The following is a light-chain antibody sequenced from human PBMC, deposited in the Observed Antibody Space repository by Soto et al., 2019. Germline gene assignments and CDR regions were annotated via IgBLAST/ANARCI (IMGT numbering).Light chain of an antibody. J-gene: IGKJ5*01. CDR3: QQYNNWPRSIT. Sequence: EIVMTQSPATLSVSPGERATLSCRASQSVSSNLAWYQQKPGQAPRLLIYGASTRATGIPARFSGSGSGTEFTLTISSLQSEEFAVYYCQQYNNWPRSITFGQGTRLEIK. V-gene: IGKV3-15*01. CDR1: QSVSSN. CDR2: GAS.